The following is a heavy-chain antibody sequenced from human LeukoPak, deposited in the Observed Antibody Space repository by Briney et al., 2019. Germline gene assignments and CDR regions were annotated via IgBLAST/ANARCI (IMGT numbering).Heavy chain of an antibody. CDR1: GGSISSTSYY. D-gene: IGHD6-25*01. Sequence: ASETLSLTCLVSGGSISSTSYYWGWIRQSPGRGLEWIGSFYYSGSTYYNPSLKSRVTISVDTSKNQFSLKLSSVTAADTAVYYCARHWIAADAFDIWGQGTMVTVSS. CDR2: FYYSGST. V-gene: IGHV4-39*01. CDR3: ARHWIAADAFDI. J-gene: IGHJ3*02.